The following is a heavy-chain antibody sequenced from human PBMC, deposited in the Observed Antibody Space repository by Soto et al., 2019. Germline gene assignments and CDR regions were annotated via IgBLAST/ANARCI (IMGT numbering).Heavy chain of an antibody. D-gene: IGHD3-3*01. J-gene: IGHJ6*02. CDR1: GGTFSSYA. Sequence: SVKVSCKASGGTFSSYAISWVRQAPVQGLEWMGGIIPIFGTANYAQKFQGRVTITADESTSTAYMELSSLRSEDTAVYYCARLGSFWSGPYTRDYYYGMDVWGQGTTVTVAS. V-gene: IGHV1-69*13. CDR3: ARLGSFWSGPYTRDYYYGMDV. CDR2: IIPIFGTA.